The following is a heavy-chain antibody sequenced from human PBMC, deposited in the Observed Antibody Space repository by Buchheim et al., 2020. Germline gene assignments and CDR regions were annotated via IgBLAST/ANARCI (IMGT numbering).Heavy chain of an antibody. J-gene: IGHJ5*02. CDR3: ARDLGGLAHGDWFDP. D-gene: IGHD5-12*01. Sequence: QVQLVQSGAEVKKPGASVKVSCKASGYTFTGYYMHWVRQAPGQGLEWMGWINPNSGGTNYAQKFQGWVTMTRDPSISPAYMELSRLRSDDTAVYYCARDLGGLAHGDWFDPWGQGTL. V-gene: IGHV1-2*04. CDR1: GYTFTGYY. CDR2: INPNSGGT.